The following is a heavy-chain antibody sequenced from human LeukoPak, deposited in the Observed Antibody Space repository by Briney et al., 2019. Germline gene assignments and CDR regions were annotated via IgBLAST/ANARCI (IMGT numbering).Heavy chain of an antibody. Sequence: GGSLRLSCAASGFTFSNYAMSWVRQAPGKGLEWVSTISGNAGGTYYADSMRGRFTISRDDAKNMMFLQMNSLRADDTAVYYCVRDSRSADYWGQGILVTVSS. J-gene: IGHJ4*02. V-gene: IGHV3-23*01. CDR3: VRDSRSADY. CDR1: GFTFSNYA. CDR2: ISGNAGGT.